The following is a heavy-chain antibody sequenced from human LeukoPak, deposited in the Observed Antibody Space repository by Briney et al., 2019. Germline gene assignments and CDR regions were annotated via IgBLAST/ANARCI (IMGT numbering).Heavy chain of an antibody. V-gene: IGHV3-43*02. D-gene: IGHD6-13*01. CDR3: AKDGAYSSSWYGWDYFDY. CDR1: GFTFDDYA. J-gene: IGHJ4*02. CDR2: ISGDGGST. Sequence: GGSLRLSCAASGFTFDDYAMHWVRQAPGKGLEWVSLISGDGGSTYYADSVKGRFTISRDNSKNSLYLQMNSLRTVDTALYYCAKDGAYSSSWYGWDYFDYWGQGTLVTVSS.